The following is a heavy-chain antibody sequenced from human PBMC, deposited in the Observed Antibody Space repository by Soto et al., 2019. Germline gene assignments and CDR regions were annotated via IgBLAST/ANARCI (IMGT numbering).Heavy chain of an antibody. Sequence: SVKVSCKASGGTFSSYAISWVRQAPGQGLEWMGGIIPIFGTANYAQKFQGRVTITADESTSTAYMELSSLRSEDTAVYYCARSLVVPAAMPRYYYHGMDVWGQGATVTVSS. CDR3: ARSLVVPAAMPRYYYHGMDV. V-gene: IGHV1-69*13. D-gene: IGHD2-2*01. J-gene: IGHJ6*02. CDR2: IIPIFGTA. CDR1: GGTFSSYA.